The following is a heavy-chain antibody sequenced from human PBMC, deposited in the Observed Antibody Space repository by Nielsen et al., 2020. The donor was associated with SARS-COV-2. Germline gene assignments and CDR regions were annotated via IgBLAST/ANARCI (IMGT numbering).Heavy chain of an antibody. CDR1: GFPVSSNY. D-gene: IGHD4-17*01. Sequence: GGSLRLSCAASGFPVSSNYITWVRQAPGKGLEWVSAISGSGGSTYYADSVKGRFTISRDNSKNTLYLQMNSLRAEDTAVYYCAREFGIQERNYDDYYLAAFDIWGQGTMVTVSS. CDR2: ISGSGGST. V-gene: IGHV3-23*01. J-gene: IGHJ3*02. CDR3: AREFGIQERNYDDYYLAAFDI.